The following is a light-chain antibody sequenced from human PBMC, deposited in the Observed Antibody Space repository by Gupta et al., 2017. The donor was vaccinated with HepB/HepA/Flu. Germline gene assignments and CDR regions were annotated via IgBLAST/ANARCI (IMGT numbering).Light chain of an antibody. CDR1: SSNIGSNY. V-gene: IGLV1-47*01. CDR2: RNN. Sequence: QSVLTQPPSASGTPGQRVTISCSGSSSNIGSNYVYCYQQLPGTAPKLLIYRNNQRPSGVPDRFSGSKSGTSASLAISRLRSEDEADYYCAAWDASLSVRVFGGGTKLTVL. J-gene: IGLJ3*02. CDR3: AAWDASLSVRV.